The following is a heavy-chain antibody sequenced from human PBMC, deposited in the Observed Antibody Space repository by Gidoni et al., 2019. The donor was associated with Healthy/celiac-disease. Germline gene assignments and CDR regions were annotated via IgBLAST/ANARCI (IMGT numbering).Heavy chain of an antibody. CDR1: GGSISSYY. V-gene: IGHV4-59*01. CDR3: ATRGYSYGYAFDH. CDR2: IYYSGST. J-gene: IGHJ4*02. Sequence: QVQLQESGPGLVKPSETLSLTCTVSGGSISSYYWSWIRQPPGKGLEWIGYIYYSGSTNYNPSLKSRVTISVDTSKNQFSLKLSSVTAADTAVYYCATRGYSYGYAFDHWGQGTLVTVSS. D-gene: IGHD5-18*01.